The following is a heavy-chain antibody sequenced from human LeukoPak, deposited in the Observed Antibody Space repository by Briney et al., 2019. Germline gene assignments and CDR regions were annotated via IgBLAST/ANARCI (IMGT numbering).Heavy chain of an antibody. CDR3: ARWVVVVPAAIWFDP. CDR1: GCTFSSYW. Sequence: PGGSLRLSCAASGCTFSSYWMHWVRQAPGKGLVWVSRINSDGGSTTYADSAKGRFTTSRDNAKKTLYLQMNSLRAEDRAVYYCARWVVVVPAAIWFDPWGKGNLVTVSS. J-gene: IGHJ5*02. V-gene: IGHV3-74*01. CDR2: INSDGGST. D-gene: IGHD2-2*01.